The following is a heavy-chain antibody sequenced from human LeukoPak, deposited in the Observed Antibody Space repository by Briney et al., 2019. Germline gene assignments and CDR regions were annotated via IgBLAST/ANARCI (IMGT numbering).Heavy chain of an antibody. CDR3: ARGAPAQYWNFYL. Sequence: SETLSLTCTVSGGSMKSYYWSWIRQPPGKGLEWIAYIYYSGSTNYNPSLKSRVTISVDTSKNQFSLRLSSVTAADTAVYYCARGAPAQYWNFYLWGRGTLVTVSS. CDR1: GGSMKSYY. J-gene: IGHJ2*01. V-gene: IGHV4-59*01. CDR2: IYYSGST. D-gene: IGHD2-2*01.